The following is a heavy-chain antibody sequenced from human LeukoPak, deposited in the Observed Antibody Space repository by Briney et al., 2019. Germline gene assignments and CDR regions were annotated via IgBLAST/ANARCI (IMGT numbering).Heavy chain of an antibody. V-gene: IGHV4-34*01. CDR3: ARLLGRAAAGNWNYYYYMDV. D-gene: IGHD6-13*01. Sequence: SETLSVTCTVSGGSISSYYWSWIRQPPGKGLEWIGEINHSGSTNYNPSLKSRVTISVDTSKNQFSLKLSSVTAADTAVYYCARLLGRAAAGNWNYYYYMDVWGKGTTVTISS. CDR2: INHSGST. CDR1: GGSISSYY. J-gene: IGHJ6*03.